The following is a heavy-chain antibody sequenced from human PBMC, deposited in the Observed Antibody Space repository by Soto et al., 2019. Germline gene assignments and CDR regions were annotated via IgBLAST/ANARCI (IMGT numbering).Heavy chain of an antibody. CDR2: INPNSGNI. V-gene: IGHV1-8*01. J-gene: IGHJ4*02. CDR3: ARGRASGGYYLLDY. CDR1: GDTFTTYD. Sequence: ASVKVSCKASGDTFTTYDINWVRQATGHGLEWMGWINPNSGNIGYAQRFQGRVTMTRDTAIRTAYMEVSSLRSDDTAVYYCARGRASGGYYLLDYWGQGPLVTVSS. D-gene: IGHD3-10*01.